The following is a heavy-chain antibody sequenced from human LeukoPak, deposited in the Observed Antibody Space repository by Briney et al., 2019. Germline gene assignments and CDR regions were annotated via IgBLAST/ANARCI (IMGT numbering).Heavy chain of an antibody. D-gene: IGHD3-10*01. CDR2: IHYSGST. J-gene: IGHJ3*02. V-gene: IGHV4-59*01. CDR1: SGSITSDY. Sequence: SETLSLTCSVSSGSITSDYWSWIRQPPGKAPEWIGYIHYSGSTNYNPSLRSRVAMSVDTSKNQFSLKLSSVTAADTAVYYCARGFREVLDAFDIWGQGTMDTVSS. CDR3: ARGFREVLDAFDI.